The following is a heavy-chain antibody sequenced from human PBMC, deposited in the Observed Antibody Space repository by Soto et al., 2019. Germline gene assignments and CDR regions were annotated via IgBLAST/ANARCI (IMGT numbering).Heavy chain of an antibody. D-gene: IGHD3-16*01. J-gene: IGHJ3*02. V-gene: IGHV3-30*18. CDR1: GFTFSSYG. CDR3: AKERSAWGIGGPDAFDI. CDR2: ISYDGSNK. Sequence: QVQLVESGGGVVQPGRSLRLSCAASGFTFSSYGMHWVRQAPGKGLEWVAVISYDGSNKYYADSVKGRFTISRDNSKNTLYLQMNSLRAEDTAVYYCAKERSAWGIGGPDAFDIWGQGTMVTVSS.